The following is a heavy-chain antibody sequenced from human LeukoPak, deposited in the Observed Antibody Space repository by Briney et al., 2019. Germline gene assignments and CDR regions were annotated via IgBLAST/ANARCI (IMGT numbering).Heavy chain of an antibody. V-gene: IGHV4-39*01. Sequence: SETLSLTCTVSGGSISSNNYYWGWIRQPPGKGLEWIGSIHYGGSTYYNSSLKSRITISVDTSKNQFSLKLTSVTAADTAMYYCASDRSGLSFCFWGQGTLVTVSS. CDR3: ASDRSGLSFCF. CDR1: GGSISSNNYY. CDR2: IHYGGST. D-gene: IGHD3-22*01. J-gene: IGHJ4*02.